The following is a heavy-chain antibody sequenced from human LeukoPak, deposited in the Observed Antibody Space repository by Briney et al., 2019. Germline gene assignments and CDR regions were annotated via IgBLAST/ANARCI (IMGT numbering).Heavy chain of an antibody. D-gene: IGHD3-10*01. Sequence: GGSLRLSCAASGFTFSDYYMSWIRQAPGKGLEWVSYISSSSSYTNYADSVKGRFTISRDNAKNSLYLKMNSLRAEDTAVYYCARPRGSGSYYDNWFDPWGQGTLVTVSS. CDR2: ISSSSSYT. V-gene: IGHV3-11*06. CDR3: ARPRGSGSYYDNWFDP. J-gene: IGHJ5*02. CDR1: GFTFSDYY.